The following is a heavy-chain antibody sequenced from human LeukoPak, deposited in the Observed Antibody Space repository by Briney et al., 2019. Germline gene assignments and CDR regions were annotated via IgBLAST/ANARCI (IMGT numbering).Heavy chain of an antibody. CDR1: GFTFGSHA. Sequence: GGSLRLSCEASGFTFGSHAMYWVRQAPGKGLEWVAGIFGSGGSPHYADPVKGRFTISRDNSRNTVYLQMNSLRAEDTAVYYCARESPPNYYGSGSYYSPWGQGTLVTVSS. CDR3: ARESPPNYYGSGSYYSP. J-gene: IGHJ5*02. CDR2: IFGSGGSP. V-gene: IGHV3-23*01. D-gene: IGHD3-10*01.